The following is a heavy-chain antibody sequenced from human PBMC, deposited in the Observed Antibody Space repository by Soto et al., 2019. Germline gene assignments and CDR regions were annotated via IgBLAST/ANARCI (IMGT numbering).Heavy chain of an antibody. CDR1: GYAFTSYD. CDR3: ARRRYDCSSASCYIVEGYYYYFDV. CDR2: MNPNSGNT. V-gene: IGHV1-8*01. Sequence: ASVKVSCKASGYAFTSYDINWVRQATGQGLEWMGWMNPNSGNTGYAQKFQGRVTMTRNTSISTAYMELSSLRSEDTAVYYCARRRYDCSSASCYIVEGYYYYFDVWGKGTTVTVSS. D-gene: IGHD2-2*02. J-gene: IGHJ6*03.